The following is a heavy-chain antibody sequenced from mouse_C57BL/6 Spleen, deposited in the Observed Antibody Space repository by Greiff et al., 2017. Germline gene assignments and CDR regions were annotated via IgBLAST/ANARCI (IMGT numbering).Heavy chain of an antibody. J-gene: IGHJ4*01. V-gene: IGHV5-17*01. CDR3: ARYGSSYNYAMDY. CDR2: ISSGSSTI. Sequence: DVKLVESGGGLVKPGGSLKLSCAASGFTFSDYGMHWVRQAPEKGLEWVAYISSGSSTIYYADTVKGRFTISRDNAKNTLFLQMTSLRSEDTAMYYCARYGSSYNYAMDYWGQGTSVTVSS. D-gene: IGHD1-1*01. CDR1: GFTFSDYG.